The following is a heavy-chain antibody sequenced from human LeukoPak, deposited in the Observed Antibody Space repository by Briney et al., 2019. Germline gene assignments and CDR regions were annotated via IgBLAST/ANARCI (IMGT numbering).Heavy chain of an antibody. J-gene: IGHJ4*02. CDR1: GGSISSYY. CDR3: ASIRGYSGYDPFDY. Sequence: SENVSLKCTVSGGSISSYYWSWLRQPPGQELVGMGYTYFSGCKIYTHSLERRVTISVDTSKNRFPLKLSSVTSADAVVYYCASIRGYSGYDPFDYWGQGTLVTVSS. D-gene: IGHD5-12*01. V-gene: IGHV4-59*08. CDR2: TYFSGCK.